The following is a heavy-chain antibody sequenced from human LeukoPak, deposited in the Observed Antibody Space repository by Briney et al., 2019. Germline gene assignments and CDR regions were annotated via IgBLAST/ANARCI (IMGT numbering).Heavy chain of an antibody. V-gene: IGHV4-31*03. Sequence: SQTLSLTCTVSGGSISSGGYYWSWIRQQPGKGLEWIGYIYYSGSTYYNPSLKSRVTISVDTSKNQFSLKLSSVTAADTAVYYCARDGGRYCSSTSCYPNWFDPWGQGTLVTVSS. D-gene: IGHD2-2*01. CDR3: ARDGGRYCSSTSCYPNWFDP. J-gene: IGHJ5*02. CDR1: GGSISSGGYY. CDR2: IYYSGST.